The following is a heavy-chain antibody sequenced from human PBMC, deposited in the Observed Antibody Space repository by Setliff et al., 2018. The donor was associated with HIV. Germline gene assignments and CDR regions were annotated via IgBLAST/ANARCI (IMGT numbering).Heavy chain of an antibody. J-gene: IGHJ4*01. V-gene: IGHV4-39*07. CDR1: GGSISSGSYY. CDR2: IYYSGST. CDR3: ARDRHYGASVLFDY. Sequence: SETLSLTCTVSGGSISSGSYYWGWIRQPPGKGLEWIGSIYYSGSTSYNPSLKSRVTISLDTSKSQFSLKLSSVTAADTALYFCARDRHYGASVLFDYWGHGTLVTVSS. D-gene: IGHD4-17*01.